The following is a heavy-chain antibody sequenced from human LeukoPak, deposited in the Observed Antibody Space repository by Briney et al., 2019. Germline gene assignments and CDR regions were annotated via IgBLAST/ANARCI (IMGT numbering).Heavy chain of an antibody. CDR1: GGTISSYY. D-gene: IGHD4-17*01. CDR2: IYYSGST. V-gene: IGHV4-59*01. CDR3: ARGHDYGDSFDY. J-gene: IGHJ4*02. Sequence: PSETLSRTCTVSGGTISSYYWSWIRQPPGNGLEWIGYIYYSGSTNYNPSLKSRVTISVDTSKNQFSLKLSSVTAADTAVYYCARGHDYGDSFDYWGQGTLVTVSS.